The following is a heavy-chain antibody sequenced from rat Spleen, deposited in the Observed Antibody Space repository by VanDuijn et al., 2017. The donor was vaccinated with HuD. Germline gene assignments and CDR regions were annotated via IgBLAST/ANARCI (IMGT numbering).Heavy chain of an antibody. J-gene: IGHJ3*01. CDR1: GYSITSNY. D-gene: IGHD1-10*01. Sequence: EVQLQESGPGLVKPSQSLSLTCSVTGYSITSNYWGWIRKFPGNKLEWMGYINSVGSTNYNPSLKSRISISRDTSKNQFFLKVRSVTTEDTATYYWARSLYNNYWFDHWGQGTLVTVSS. V-gene: IGHV3-3*01. CDR3: ARSLYNNYWFDH. CDR2: INSVGST.